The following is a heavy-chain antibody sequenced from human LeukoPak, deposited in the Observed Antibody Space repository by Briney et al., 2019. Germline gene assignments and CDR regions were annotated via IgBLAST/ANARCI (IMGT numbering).Heavy chain of an antibody. CDR3: TTDRRFSGSSLIFDY. J-gene: IGHJ4*02. D-gene: IGHD1-26*01. V-gene: IGHV3-15*01. CDR2: IKSKTNGGTT. Sequence: GGSLTLSCAASGFTFSNAWMGWVRQAPGRGMEWVGRIKSKTNGGTTDYAAPVKGRFTISRDDSKNTLYLQMNSLKTEDTAVYYCTTDRRFSGSSLIFDYWGQGTLVTVSS. CDR1: GFTFSNAW.